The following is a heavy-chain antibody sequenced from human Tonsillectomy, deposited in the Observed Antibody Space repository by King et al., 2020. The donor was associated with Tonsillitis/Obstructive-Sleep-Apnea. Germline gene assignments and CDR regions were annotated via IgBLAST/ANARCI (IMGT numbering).Heavy chain of an antibody. V-gene: IGHV5-10-1*01. CDR1: GYSFTSYW. Sequence: VQLVQFGVEVKKPGEALRISCTGSGYSFTSYWISWVRQMPGKGRRWLGRIVLSDSYTNSTPSFQGTATTSPDKSISTAYLQWSSLKASDTAMYYCARGGILSAGAPDFWGQGTLVTVSS. CDR2: IVLSDSYT. CDR3: ARGGILSAGAPDF. J-gene: IGHJ4*02. D-gene: IGHD6-13*01.